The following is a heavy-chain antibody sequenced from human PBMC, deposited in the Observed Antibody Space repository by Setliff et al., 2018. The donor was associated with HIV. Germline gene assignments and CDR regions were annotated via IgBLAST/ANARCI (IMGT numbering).Heavy chain of an antibody. CDR3: ASIELAAMVPVDY. D-gene: IGHD5-18*01. J-gene: IGHJ4*02. CDR1: GFTFSSYS. V-gene: IGHV3-21*01. CDR2: ISSSSSYI. Sequence: GGSLRLSCAASGFTFSSYSMSWVRQAPGKGLEWVSSISSSSSYIYYADSVKGRFTISRDNSKSTLYLQMNSLRAEDTAVYYCASIELAAMVPVDYWGQGTLVTVSS.